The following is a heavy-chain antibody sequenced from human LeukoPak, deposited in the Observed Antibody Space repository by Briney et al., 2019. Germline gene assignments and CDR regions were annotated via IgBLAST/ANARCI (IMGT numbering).Heavy chain of an antibody. D-gene: IGHD2-2*01. CDR3: TRTKGYCSSTSCYQIDY. Sequence: GGSLRLSCAASGFTFSGSAMHWVRQASGKGLEWVGRIRSKANSYATAYAASVKGRFTISRDDSENTAYLQMNSLKTEDTAVYYCTRTKGYCSSTSCYQIDYWGQGTLVTVSS. CDR1: GFTFSGSA. V-gene: IGHV3-73*01. CDR2: IRSKANSYAT. J-gene: IGHJ4*02.